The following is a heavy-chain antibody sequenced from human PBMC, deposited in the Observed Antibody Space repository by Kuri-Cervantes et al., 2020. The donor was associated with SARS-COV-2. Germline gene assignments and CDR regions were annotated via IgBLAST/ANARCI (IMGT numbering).Heavy chain of an antibody. J-gene: IGHJ4*02. D-gene: IGHD3-10*01. CDR3: ARHRGSEGFFDY. CDR2: IYYSGST. Sequence: SETLSLTCTVSGGSISSYYWSWIRQPPGKGLEWIGYIYYSGSTHYNPSLKSRVTISVDTSKNQFSLKLSSVTAADTAVYYCARHRGSEGFFDYWGQGTLVTVSS. CDR1: GGSISSYY. V-gene: IGHV4-59*08.